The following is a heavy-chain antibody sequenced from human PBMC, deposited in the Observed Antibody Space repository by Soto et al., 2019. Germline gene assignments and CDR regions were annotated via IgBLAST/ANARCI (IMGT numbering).Heavy chain of an antibody. D-gene: IGHD1-26*01. Sequence: QVQLVQSGAEVKKPGASVKVSCKASGYTFTSYGISWVRQTPGQGLEWMGWISAYNSNINYAQKLQGRVTMTTDTSTRTAYMELRSLRSADTGVYFCARDRLGATGDYWGQGTLVTVSS. CDR3: ARDRLGATGDY. V-gene: IGHV1-18*01. CDR2: ISAYNSNI. CDR1: GYTFTSYG. J-gene: IGHJ4*02.